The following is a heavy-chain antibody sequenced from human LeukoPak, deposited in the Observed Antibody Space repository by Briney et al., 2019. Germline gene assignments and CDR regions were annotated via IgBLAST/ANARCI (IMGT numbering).Heavy chain of an antibody. V-gene: IGHV4-31*03. Sequence: KSSQTLSLTCTVSGGSISSGGYYWSWLRQHPGKGLEWIGYIYYSGSTYYNPSLKSRVSISVDTSNNQFPLKLSSVTAAETAVYYRSRAYYYGSFEKNRFDPLGQGTLGNVSS. CDR1: GGSISSGGYY. CDR2: IYYSGST. J-gene: IGHJ5*02. CDR3: SRAYYYGSFEKNRFDP. D-gene: IGHD3-10*01.